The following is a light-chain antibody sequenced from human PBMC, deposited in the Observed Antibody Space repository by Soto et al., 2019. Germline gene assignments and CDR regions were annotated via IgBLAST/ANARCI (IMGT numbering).Light chain of an antibody. Sequence: EIVMTQSPATLSVSPGERATLSCRASQSVGNNLAWYQQKPGQSPRLLIYGASTGATGVPARFSGSGSGTEYTLTISSLQSEDFAVYYCQHYNKPPPVTFGQGTKLEIK. CDR2: GAS. CDR1: QSVGNN. J-gene: IGKJ2*01. V-gene: IGKV3-15*01. CDR3: QHYNKPPPVT.